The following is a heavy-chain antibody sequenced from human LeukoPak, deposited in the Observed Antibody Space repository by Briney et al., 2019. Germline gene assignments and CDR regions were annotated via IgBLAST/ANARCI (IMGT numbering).Heavy chain of an antibody. CDR3: ARHNTGTGGPIFMVRGAPFDF. V-gene: IGHV4-39*01. J-gene: IGHJ4*02. CDR2: IFYSGST. Sequence: SPSETLSLTCTVSSGSISTSNYYWGWVRQPPGKALEWIGNIFYSGSTYYSPSLKSRVTISLDTSRNQFSLKLNSVTAADTAVYHCARHNTGTGGPIFMVRGAPFDFWGQGTLVTVSS. CDR1: SGSISTSNYY. D-gene: IGHD3-10*01.